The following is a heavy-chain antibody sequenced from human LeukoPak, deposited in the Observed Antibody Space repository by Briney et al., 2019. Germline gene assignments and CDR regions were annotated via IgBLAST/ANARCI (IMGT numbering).Heavy chain of an antibody. CDR3: ARIGYYDSSGYYDRYYYYYYMDV. V-gene: IGHV1-46*01. CDR2: INPSGGST. Sequence: ASVKVSCKASGYTFTSYSMHWVRQAPGQGLEWMGIINPSGGSTNYAQKFQGRVTMTTDTSTSTAYMELRSLRSDDTAVYYCARIGYYDSSGYYDRYYYYYYMDVWGKGTTVTVSS. J-gene: IGHJ6*03. D-gene: IGHD3-22*01. CDR1: GYTFTSYS.